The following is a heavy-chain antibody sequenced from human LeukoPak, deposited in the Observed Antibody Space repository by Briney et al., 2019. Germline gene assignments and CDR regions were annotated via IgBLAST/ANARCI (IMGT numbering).Heavy chain of an antibody. J-gene: IGHJ4*02. Sequence: SVKVSYQASGGPFSSYAISWVRPAPGQGLEWMGGIIPIFGTANYAQKFQGRVTITTDESTSTAYMELSSLRSEDTAVYYCASDNRIAAARGAYNLDYWGQGTLVTVSS. D-gene: IGHD6-13*01. CDR2: IIPIFGTA. CDR3: ASDNRIAAARGAYNLDY. CDR1: GGPFSSYA. V-gene: IGHV1-69*05.